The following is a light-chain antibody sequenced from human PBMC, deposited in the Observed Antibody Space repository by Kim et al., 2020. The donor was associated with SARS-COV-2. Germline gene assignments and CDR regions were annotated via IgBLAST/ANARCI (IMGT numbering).Light chain of an antibody. CDR3: QQYDNLLT. CDR1: QDISNY. J-gene: IGKJ4*01. V-gene: IGKV1-33*01. Sequence: DIQMTQSPSSLSASVGDRVTITCQASQDISNYLNWYQQKPGKAPKFLIYDASNLETGVPSRFSGSGSGTDFTFTISSLQPEDIATYYCQQYDNLLTFGGGTKVDIK. CDR2: DAS.